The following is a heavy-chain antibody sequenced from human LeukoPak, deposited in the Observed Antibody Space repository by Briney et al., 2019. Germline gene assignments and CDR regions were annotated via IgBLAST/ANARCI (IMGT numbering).Heavy chain of an antibody. CDR3: AKKQPGSGYFDY. CDR2: IWYDGSNK. J-gene: IGHJ4*02. CDR1: GFTFSSYG. Sequence: GRSLRLSCAASGFTFSSYGMQWVRQAPGKGLEWVAVIWYDGSNKYYADSVKGRFTISRDNSKNTLYLLMNSLSAEATALYYCAKKQPGSGYFDYGGRGPLAPVSS. V-gene: IGHV3-33*06. D-gene: IGHD3-10*01.